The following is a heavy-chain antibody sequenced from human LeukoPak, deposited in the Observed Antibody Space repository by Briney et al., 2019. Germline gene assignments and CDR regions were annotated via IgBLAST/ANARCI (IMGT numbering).Heavy chain of an antibody. J-gene: IGHJ4*02. D-gene: IGHD4-23*01. CDR1: GLTASSNY. CDR3: ARRPDYGGTPTFDY. Sequence: GGSLRLSCAASGLTASSNYMSWVRQAPGKGLEWVSVIYSDGSTYYADSVKGGFTISRDNSKNTVYLQMNSLTAEDTAVYFCARRPDYGGTPTFDYWGQGTLVTVSS. CDR2: IYSDGST. V-gene: IGHV3-66*01.